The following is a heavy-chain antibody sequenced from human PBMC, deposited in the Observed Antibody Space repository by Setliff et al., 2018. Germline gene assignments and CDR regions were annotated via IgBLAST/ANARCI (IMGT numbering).Heavy chain of an antibody. J-gene: IGHJ6*03. D-gene: IGHD5-18*01. CDR3: ASGYSYYYYYYYMDV. CDR1: GYSISSGYI. CDR2: IGHTGSI. Sequence: PSETLSLTCTVSGYSISSGYIWGWIRQPPGKGLEWVGNIGHTGSINYNPSLKSRHTISRDTSKNQVSLKLNSVTAADTAVYYCASGYSYYYYYYYMDVWGKGTTVTVSS. V-gene: IGHV4-38-2*02.